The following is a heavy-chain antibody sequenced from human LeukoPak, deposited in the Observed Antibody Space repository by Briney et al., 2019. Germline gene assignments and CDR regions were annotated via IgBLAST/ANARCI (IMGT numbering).Heavy chain of an antibody. J-gene: IGHJ4*02. CDR1: GGSISSSSYY. CDR3: ARVFGAKVTGAYYYFDY. Sequence: SETLSLTCTVSGGSISSSSYYWSWIRQPPGKGLEWIGYIYYSGSTNYNPSLKSRVTISVDTSKNQFSLKLSSVTAADTAVYCCARVFGAKVTGAYYYFDYWGQGTLVTVSS. D-gene: IGHD2-21*02. V-gene: IGHV4-61*01. CDR2: IYYSGST.